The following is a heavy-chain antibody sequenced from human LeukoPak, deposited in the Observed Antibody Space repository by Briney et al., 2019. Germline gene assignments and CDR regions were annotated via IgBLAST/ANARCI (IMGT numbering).Heavy chain of an antibody. J-gene: IGHJ4*02. CDR2: IKQDGSEK. CDR1: GFTFSSYW. D-gene: IGHD1-1*01. V-gene: IGHV3-7*01. Sequence: GGSLRLSCAASGFTFSSYWMSWVRQVPGKGLEWLANIKQDGSEKHYLDSVKGRFSVSRDNAKNSLYLQMNSLRAEDTAVYYCARDKDLTSSADYWGQGTLVTVSS. CDR3: ARDKDLTSSADY.